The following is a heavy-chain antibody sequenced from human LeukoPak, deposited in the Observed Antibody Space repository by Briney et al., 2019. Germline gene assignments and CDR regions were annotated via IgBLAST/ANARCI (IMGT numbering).Heavy chain of an antibody. D-gene: IGHD2-2*01. J-gene: IGHJ4*02. CDR1: GFTFSSYS. Sequence: GGSLRLSCAASGFTFSSYSMNWVRQAPGKGLEWVSSISSSSSYIYYADSVKGRSTISRDNAKNSLYLQMNSLRAEDTAVYYCGRISSTSCGPSDYWGQGTLVTVSS. CDR3: GRISSTSCGPSDY. CDR2: ISSSSSYI. V-gene: IGHV3-21*01.